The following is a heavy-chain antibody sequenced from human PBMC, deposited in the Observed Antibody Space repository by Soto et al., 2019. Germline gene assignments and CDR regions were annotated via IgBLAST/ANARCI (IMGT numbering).Heavy chain of an antibody. V-gene: IGHV3-23*01. Sequence: EVQLLESGGGLVQPGGSLRLSCVASGFTFSSYAMRWVRQAPGKGLEWVSAISGSGGSTYYADSVKGRFTISRDNSKNTLYLRMNSPGAEDTAVYFCAGRGSGGDYDYWGQGTMVTVSS. J-gene: IGHJ4*02. D-gene: IGHD1-26*01. CDR1: GFTFSSYA. CDR3: AGRGSGGDYDY. CDR2: ISGSGGST.